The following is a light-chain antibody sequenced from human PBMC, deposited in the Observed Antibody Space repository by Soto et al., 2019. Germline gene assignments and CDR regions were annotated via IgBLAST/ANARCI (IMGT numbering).Light chain of an antibody. J-gene: IGKJ2*01. CDR2: AEY. CDR3: HQYNNWPPMHT. V-gene: IGKV3-15*01. CDR1: QSSSNN. Sequence: IVMTQSPATLSVFPGARATLSCRASQSSSNNLAWLQQKPGQAPRLPIYAEYTRATGVPARFSGSGSGTDFTLTISSLQPEDFAVYYCHQYNNWPPMHTFGQGTKLEIK.